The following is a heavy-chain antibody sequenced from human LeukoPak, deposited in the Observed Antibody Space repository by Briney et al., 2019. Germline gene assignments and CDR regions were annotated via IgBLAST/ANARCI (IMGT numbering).Heavy chain of an antibody. CDR3: AKGGDICGGYWFDP. CDR2: IRGSGDKT. D-gene: IGHD6-19*01. Sequence: PGGSLRLSCAASGFTFSKYAMNWVRQPPRTGLEWVLAIRGSGDKTEHADSVKGRFTISRDNSKNTLYLKMNSLRAEDTALYYCAKGGDICGGYWFDPWGQGTLVTVSS. J-gene: IGHJ5*02. V-gene: IGHV3-23*01. CDR1: GFTFSKYA.